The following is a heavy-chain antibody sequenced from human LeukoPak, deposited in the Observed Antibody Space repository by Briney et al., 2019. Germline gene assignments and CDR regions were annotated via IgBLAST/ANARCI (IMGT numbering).Heavy chain of an antibody. J-gene: IGHJ4*02. V-gene: IGHV1-24*01. D-gene: IGHD2-2*01. CDR1: GYTLTELS. Sequence: GASVKVSCKVSGYTLTELSMHWVRQAPGKGLEWMGGFDPEDGETIYAQKFQGRVTMTEDTSTDTAYMELSSLRSEDTAVYYCATGDIVVVPADTLDYWGQGTLVTVSS. CDR3: ATGDIVVVPADTLDY. CDR2: FDPEDGET.